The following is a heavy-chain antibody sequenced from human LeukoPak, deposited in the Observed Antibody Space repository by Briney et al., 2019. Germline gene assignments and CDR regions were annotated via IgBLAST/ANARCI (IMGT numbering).Heavy chain of an antibody. CDR2: IYNRGST. Sequence: PSETLSLTCTVSGGSISSYYWSWIRQPPGKGLEWVGYIYNRGSTNYNPSLKSRVTISVDTSKNQLSLKLSSVTAADTAVFYCARMRLYSSSRYFDYWGQGTLVTVSS. V-gene: IGHV4-59*01. D-gene: IGHD6-13*01. CDR3: ARMRLYSSSRYFDY. CDR1: GGSISSYY. J-gene: IGHJ4*02.